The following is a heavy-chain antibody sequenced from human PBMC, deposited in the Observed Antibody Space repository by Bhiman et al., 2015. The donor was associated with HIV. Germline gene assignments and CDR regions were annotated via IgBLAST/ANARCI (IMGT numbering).Heavy chain of an antibody. J-gene: IGHJ4*02. CDR2: IKQDGSEK. CDR1: GFTFSNYW. Sequence: EVQLVESGGGLVQPGGSLRLSCAASGFTFSNYWMSWVRQAPGKGLEWVANIKQDGSEKYYVDSVKGRFTISRDNAKNSLYLQMNSLRAEDTAVYYCARDRRGSGSGWYCDYWGQGTLVTVS. V-gene: IGHV3-7*01. CDR3: ARDRRGSGSGWYCDY. D-gene: IGHD6-19*01.